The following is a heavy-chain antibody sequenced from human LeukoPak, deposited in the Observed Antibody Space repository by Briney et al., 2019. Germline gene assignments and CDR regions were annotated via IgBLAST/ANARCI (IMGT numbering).Heavy chain of an antibody. CDR1: GFTFSSYA. CDR3: AKGYYYDSSGFQH. D-gene: IGHD3-22*01. CDR2: ISGSGGST. J-gene: IGHJ1*01. Sequence: PGGSLRLSCAASGFTFSSYAMSWVRQAPGKGLEWVSAISGSGGSTYYADSVKGRFTISRDNSKNTLYLQMNSLGAEDTAVYYCAKGYYYDSSGFQHWGQGTLVTVSS. V-gene: IGHV3-23*01.